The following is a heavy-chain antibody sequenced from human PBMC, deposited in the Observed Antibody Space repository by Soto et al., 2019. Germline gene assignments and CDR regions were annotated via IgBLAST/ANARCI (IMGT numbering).Heavy chain of an antibody. Sequence: PSETLSLTCTVSGGSISSGDYYWSWIRQPPGKGLEWIGYIYYSGSTYYNPSLKSRVTISVDTSKNQFSLKLSSVTAADTAVYYCASNVLRYFDWPAQLGKRDYWGQGTLVTVSS. CDR1: GGSISSGDYY. CDR3: ASNVLRYFDWPAQLGKRDY. V-gene: IGHV4-30-4*01. J-gene: IGHJ4*02. CDR2: IYYSGST. D-gene: IGHD3-9*01.